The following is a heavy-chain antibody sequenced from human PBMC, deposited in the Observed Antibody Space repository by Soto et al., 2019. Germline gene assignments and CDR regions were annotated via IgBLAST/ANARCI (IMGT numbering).Heavy chain of an antibody. V-gene: IGHV6-1*01. CDR1: GDSVSSNSAA. J-gene: IGHJ5*02. Sequence: SQTLSLTCAISGDSVSSNSAAWNWIRQSPSRGLEWLGRTYYRSKWYNDYAVSVKSRITINPDTSKNQFSLQLNSVTPEDTAVYYCAREFWDGEIFRVVVVAATGWFDPWGQGTLVTVSS. D-gene: IGHD2-15*01. CDR3: AREFWDGEIFRVVVVAATGWFDP. CDR2: TYYRSKWYN.